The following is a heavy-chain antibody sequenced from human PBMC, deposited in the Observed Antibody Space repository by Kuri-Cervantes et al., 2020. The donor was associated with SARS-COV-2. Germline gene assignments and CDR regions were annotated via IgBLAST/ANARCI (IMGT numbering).Heavy chain of an antibody. CDR1: GFTFGDHA. CDR3: ARSRSGGGGKQWLLADDAFDI. CDR2: ISGPGGST. Sequence: GGSLRLSCAASGFTFGDHAMVWVRQAPGKGLEWVSAISGPGGSTYYADSVKDRFTISRDNSKKTLSLQMNSLRAGDTAVYYCARSRSGGGGKQWLLADDAFDIWGQGTMVTVSS. J-gene: IGHJ3*02. V-gene: IGHV3-23*01. D-gene: IGHD6-19*01.